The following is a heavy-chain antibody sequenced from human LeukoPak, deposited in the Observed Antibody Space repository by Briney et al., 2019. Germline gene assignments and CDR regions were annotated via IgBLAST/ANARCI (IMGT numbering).Heavy chain of an antibody. CDR1: GFTFSRVW. CDR2: INGDGSST. V-gene: IGHV3-74*01. CDR3: SSAYYDPTGY. J-gene: IGHJ4*02. Sequence: GGSLRLSCAASGFTFSRVWMHWVRQAPGKGLVWVSRINGDGSSTSYADSVKGRFTISRDNAKNTLYLQMNSLRAEDTAVYYCSSAYYDPTGYWGQGTLVTVSS. D-gene: IGHD3-22*01.